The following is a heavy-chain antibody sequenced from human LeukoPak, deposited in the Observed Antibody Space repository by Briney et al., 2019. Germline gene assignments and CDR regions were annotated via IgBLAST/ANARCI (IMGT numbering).Heavy chain of an antibody. D-gene: IGHD3-3*01. CDR1: GGSISSGYY. Sequence: PSETLFLTCTVSGGSISSGYYWGWIRQPPGKGLEWIGSIYHGGSTYYNPSLKSRVTISVDTSKNQFSLKLSSVTAADTAVYYCARDSRNYDFWSGYYTPNYFDYWGQGTLVTVSS. CDR2: IYHGGST. V-gene: IGHV4-38-2*02. J-gene: IGHJ4*02. CDR3: ARDSRNYDFWSGYYTPNYFDY.